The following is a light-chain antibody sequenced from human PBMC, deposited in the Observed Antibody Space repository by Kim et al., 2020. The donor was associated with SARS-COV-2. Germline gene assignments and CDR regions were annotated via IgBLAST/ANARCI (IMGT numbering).Light chain of an antibody. CDR3: MQATRGPS. Sequence: GQPASSSRTSSQSLGHRDGITYLNWFHQTPGQSPRRLIYEVSNRDSGVPDRFSGSGSGTDITLKISRVEAEDVGVNYCMQATRGPSFGQGSKLEIK. CDR2: EVS. V-gene: IGKV2-30*02. J-gene: IGKJ2*03. CDR1: QSLGHRDGITY.